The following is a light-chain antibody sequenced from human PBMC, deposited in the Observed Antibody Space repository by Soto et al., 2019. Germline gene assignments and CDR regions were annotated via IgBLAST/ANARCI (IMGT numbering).Light chain of an antibody. CDR1: QSVSNSY. CDR3: QRYGDSPRWA. Sequence: SVLTQSPGTLSLSPGERATLSCRASQSVSNSYLAWYQQKPGQAPRLLIFGASRRATGIPDRFSGSGSVTDFTLTISRLEPEDFAVYYCQRYGDSPRWAFGQGTKVEIK. J-gene: IGKJ1*01. CDR2: GAS. V-gene: IGKV3-20*01.